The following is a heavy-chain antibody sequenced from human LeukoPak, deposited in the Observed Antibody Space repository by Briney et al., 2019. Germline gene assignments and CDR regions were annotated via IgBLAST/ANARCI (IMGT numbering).Heavy chain of an antibody. CDR2: INHSGST. CDR3: ARARRDRASRGYYAI. D-gene: IGHD3-22*01. Sequence: SETLSLTCAVYGGSFSGYYWSWIRQPPGKGLEWIGEINHSGSTDYNPSLKSRVTISVDTSKNQFSLKLSSVTAADTAVYYCARARRDRASRGYYAIWGQGTLVTVSS. CDR1: GGSFSGYY. V-gene: IGHV4-34*01. J-gene: IGHJ4*02.